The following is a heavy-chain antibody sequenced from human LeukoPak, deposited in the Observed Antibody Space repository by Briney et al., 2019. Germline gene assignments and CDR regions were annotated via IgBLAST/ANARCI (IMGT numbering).Heavy chain of an antibody. CDR3: ASLIYYGDYDLRDY. J-gene: IGHJ4*02. V-gene: IGHV1-8*01. D-gene: IGHD4-17*01. CDR2: MNPNSGNT. CDR1: GYTFTSYD. Sequence: ASVKVSCKASGYTFTSYDINWVRQATGQGLEWMGWMNPNSGNTGYAQEFQGRVTMTRNTSISTAYMELSSLRSEDTAVYYCASLIYYGDYDLRDYWGQGTLVTVSS.